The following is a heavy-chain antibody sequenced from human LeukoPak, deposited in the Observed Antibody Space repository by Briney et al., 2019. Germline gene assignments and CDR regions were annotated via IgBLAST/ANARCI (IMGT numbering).Heavy chain of an antibody. Sequence: PSDTLSLTCTVSSGSINHYYWIWIRQPPRQGLEWIGYIFYSGSTDYNPSLKSRVTISVASSKNQFSLNLSSVTAADTAVYYCARSLTGNFDYWGQGTLVTVSS. CDR2: IFYSGST. CDR3: ARSLTGNFDY. J-gene: IGHJ4*02. V-gene: IGHV4-59*07. CDR1: SGSINHYY. D-gene: IGHD3-9*01.